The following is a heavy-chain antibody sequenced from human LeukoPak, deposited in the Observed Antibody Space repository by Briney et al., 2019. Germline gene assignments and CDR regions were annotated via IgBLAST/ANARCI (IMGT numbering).Heavy chain of an antibody. J-gene: IGHJ5*02. CDR3: ASVEPTVTTNWFDP. CDR2: INHSGST. CDR1: GGSISSSGYY. Sequence: SETLSLTCTVSGGSISSSGYYWSWIRQPPGKGLEWIGEINHSGSTNYNPSLKSRVTISVDTSKNQFSLKLSSVTAADTAVYYCASVEPTVTTNWFDPWGQGTLVTVSS. D-gene: IGHD4-17*01. V-gene: IGHV4-39*07.